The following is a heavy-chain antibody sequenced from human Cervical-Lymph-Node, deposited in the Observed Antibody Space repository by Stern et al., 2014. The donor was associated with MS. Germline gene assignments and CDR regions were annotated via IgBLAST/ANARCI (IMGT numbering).Heavy chain of an antibody. Sequence: QVQLVESGAEVKKPGASVNVSCEASGFSFTTHYMHWIRQAPGEGLEWVGMINPNSGTTSYARQFQSRVIITRDTSTSTIYMELTGLRSEDTALYFCTRVQRERRALDHFDPWGQGTLVTVSS. V-gene: IGHV1-46*03. CDR1: GFSFTTHY. D-gene: IGHD1-1*01. CDR3: TRVQRERRALDHFDP. CDR2: INPNSGTT. J-gene: IGHJ5*02.